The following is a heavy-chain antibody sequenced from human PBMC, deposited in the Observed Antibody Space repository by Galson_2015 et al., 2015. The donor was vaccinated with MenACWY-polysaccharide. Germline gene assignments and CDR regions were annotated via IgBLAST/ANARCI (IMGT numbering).Heavy chain of an antibody. Sequence: SLRLACAAAGFNFNIHTMHWARQAPGKGLEWVALISSDGDDKYYADSVKGRFTISRDNHKNMVFLEMNCLRAEDTAVYYCVRDGGGGNGWYWFDLWGQGTRVTVSS. CDR3: VRDGGGGNGWYWFDL. J-gene: IGHJ5*02. CDR2: ISSDGDDK. V-gene: IGHV3-30-3*01. CDR1: GFNFNIHT. D-gene: IGHD6-19*01.